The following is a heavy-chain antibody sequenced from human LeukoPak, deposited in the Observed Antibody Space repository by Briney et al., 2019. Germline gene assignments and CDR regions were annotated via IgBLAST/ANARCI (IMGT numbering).Heavy chain of an antibody. J-gene: IGHJ4*02. Sequence: GGSLRLSCAASGFSFSAYAMHWVRQAPGKGLEWVAIISPDGNDRYYADSVRGRFAISRDNSKNTLFLQMNSLRAEDTAVYYCARGVYFDSSAYYSLDSWGQGTLVTVSS. CDR2: ISPDGNDR. CDR3: ARGVYFDSSAYYSLDS. V-gene: IGHV3-30*01. D-gene: IGHD3-22*01. CDR1: GFSFSAYA.